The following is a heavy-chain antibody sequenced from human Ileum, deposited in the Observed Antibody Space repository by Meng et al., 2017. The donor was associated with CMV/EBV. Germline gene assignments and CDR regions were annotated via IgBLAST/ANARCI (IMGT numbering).Heavy chain of an antibody. D-gene: IGHD5-18*01. CDR3: ARDPHGMVKSDYYYGMDV. Sequence: GESLKISCAASGFTLSTYWMHWVRQAPGKGLEWVSRLNNDGTNTAYADSVKGRFTISRDNAKNTLYLQMNSLRAEDTAVYYCARDPHGMVKSDYYYGMDVWGQGTTVTVSS. CDR2: LNNDGTNT. J-gene: IGHJ6*02. CDR1: GFTLSTYW. V-gene: IGHV3-74*01.